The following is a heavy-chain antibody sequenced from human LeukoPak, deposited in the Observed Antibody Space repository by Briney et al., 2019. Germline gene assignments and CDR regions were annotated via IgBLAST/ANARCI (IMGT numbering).Heavy chain of an antibody. Sequence: PGGSLRLSCAASGFTVSSNYMSWVRQAPGKGLEWVSVIYSGGSTYYSDSVKGRFTISRDNSKNTLYLQMNSLRAEDTAVYYCARDYRGSTTGTAFDYWGQGTLVTVSS. CDR3: ARDYRGSTTGTAFDY. D-gene: IGHD1-1*01. J-gene: IGHJ4*02. V-gene: IGHV3-66*02. CDR1: GFTVSSNY. CDR2: IYSGGST.